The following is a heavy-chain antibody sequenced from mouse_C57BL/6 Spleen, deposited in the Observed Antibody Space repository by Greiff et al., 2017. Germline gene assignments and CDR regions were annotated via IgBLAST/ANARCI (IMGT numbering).Heavy chain of an antibody. CDR1: GFNIKDDY. CDR2: LDPENGDT. Sequence: VKLMESGAELVRPGASVKLSCTASGFNIKDDYMHWVKQRPEQGLEWIGWLDPENGDTEYASKFQGKATITADTSSNTAYLQLSSLTSEDTAVYYCTLISTVVATNYWGQGTTLTVSS. V-gene: IGHV14-4*01. D-gene: IGHD1-1*01. CDR3: TLISTVVATNY. J-gene: IGHJ2*01.